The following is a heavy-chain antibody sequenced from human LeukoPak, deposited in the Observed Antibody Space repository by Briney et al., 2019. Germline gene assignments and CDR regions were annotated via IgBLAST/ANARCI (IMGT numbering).Heavy chain of an antibody. CDR1: GFTFSSYA. V-gene: IGHV3-23*01. J-gene: IGHJ6*02. CDR2: ISGSGGST. D-gene: IGHD3-3*01. CDR3: AKHWNYYYYGMDV. Sequence: GGSLRLSCAASGFTFSSYAMSWVRQAPGKGLEWVSAISGSGGSTYYADSVKGRFTISRDNSKNTLYLQMNSLRAEDTAVYCCAKHWNYYYYGMDVWGQGTTVTVSS.